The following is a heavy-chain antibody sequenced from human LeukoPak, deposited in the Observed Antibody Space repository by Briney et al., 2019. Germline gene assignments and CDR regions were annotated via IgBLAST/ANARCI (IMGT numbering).Heavy chain of an antibody. CDR2: ISAYNGNT. Sequence: ASVKVSCKASGYTFTSYGISWVRQAPGQGLEWMGWISAYNGNTNYAQKLQGRVTMTTDTSTSTAYMELRSLRSDDTAVYYCAREGGAVDGTPSYGMDVWGQGTTVTVSS. D-gene: IGHD6-19*01. V-gene: IGHV1-18*01. CDR3: AREGGAVDGTPSYGMDV. J-gene: IGHJ6*02. CDR1: GYTFTSYG.